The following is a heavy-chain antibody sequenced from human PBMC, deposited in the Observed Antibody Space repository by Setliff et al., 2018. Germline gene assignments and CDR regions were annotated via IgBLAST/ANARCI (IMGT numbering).Heavy chain of an antibody. CDR2: TIPFFGTT. CDR1: GGTFNNYG. Sequence: SVKVSCKASGGTFNNYGVTWVRQAPGQGLEWMGGTIPFFGTTNYAQKFQGRVTITTDESTSTAYMELSSLRSEDTAVYYCARRPGYQSAHSNESYWGQGTLVTVSS. V-gene: IGHV1-69*05. J-gene: IGHJ4*02. D-gene: IGHD3-16*02. CDR3: ARRPGYQSAHSNESY.